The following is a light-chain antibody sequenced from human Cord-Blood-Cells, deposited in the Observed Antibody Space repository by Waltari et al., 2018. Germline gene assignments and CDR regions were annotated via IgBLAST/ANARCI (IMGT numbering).Light chain of an antibody. CDR3: SSYTSSSTFVV. CDR1: SSDVGGYNS. V-gene: IGLV2-14*03. J-gene: IGLJ3*02. CDR2: DVS. Sequence: QSALTQPASVSGSPGQSITISCTGPSSDVGGYNSVSWYQQHPGKAPKLTIYDVSNRPSGVSNRFSGSKSGNTASLTISGLQAEDEADYYCSSYTSSSTFVVFGGGTKLTVL.